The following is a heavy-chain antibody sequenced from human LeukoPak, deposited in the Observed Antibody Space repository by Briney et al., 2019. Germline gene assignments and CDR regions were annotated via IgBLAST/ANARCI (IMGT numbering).Heavy chain of an antibody. CDR2: ISWNSGSI. CDR1: GFTFDDYA. D-gene: IGHD4-17*01. CDR3: AKDTYGDLGLDY. V-gene: IGHV3-9*01. Sequence: PGGSLRLSCAASGFTFDDYAMHWVRQAPGKGLEWVSGISWNSGSIDYADSVKGRFTISRDNAKNSLYLQMSSLRAEDTALYYCAKDTYGDLGLDYWGQGTLVTVSS. J-gene: IGHJ4*02.